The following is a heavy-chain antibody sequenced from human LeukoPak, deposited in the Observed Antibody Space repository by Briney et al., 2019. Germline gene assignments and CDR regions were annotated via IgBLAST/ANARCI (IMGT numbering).Heavy chain of an antibody. CDR3: ARQPWDIVVVPAARPFDY. Sequence: SETLYLTCTGSGGSISSSSYYGGWIRQPPGKGLEWIGSIYYSGSTYYNPSLKSRVTISVDTSKNQFSLKLSSVTAADTAVYYCARQPWDIVVVPAARPFDYWGQGTLVIVSS. CDR2: IYYSGST. V-gene: IGHV4-39*01. D-gene: IGHD2-2*01. J-gene: IGHJ4*02. CDR1: GGSISSSSYY.